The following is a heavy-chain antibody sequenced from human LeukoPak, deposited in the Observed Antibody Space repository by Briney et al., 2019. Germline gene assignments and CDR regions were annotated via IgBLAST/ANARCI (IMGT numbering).Heavy chain of an antibody. CDR3: ASFGISWRSSY. CDR1: GFSFSSHW. D-gene: IGHD2-21*01. J-gene: IGHJ4*02. V-gene: IGHV3-74*01. CDR2: ISDDGSYT. Sequence: GGSLRLSCAASGFSFSSHWVHRVRQAPGTGLVWVSRISDDGSYTSNVYSVKVRFTISRDNVNNMLYLHMNSLRAEDTAVYYCASFGISWRSSYWGQGTLVTVSS.